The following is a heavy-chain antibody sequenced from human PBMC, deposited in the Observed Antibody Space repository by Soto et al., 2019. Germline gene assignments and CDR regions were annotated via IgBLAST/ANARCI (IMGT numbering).Heavy chain of an antibody. V-gene: IGHV3-30*18. CDR3: AKDGIAVAGFFDY. CDR1: GFTFSSYG. D-gene: IGHD6-19*01. Sequence: PGGSLRLSCAASGFTFSSYGMHWVRQAPGKGLEWVAVISYDGSNKYYADSVKGRFTISRDNSKNTLYLQMNSLRAEDTAVYYCAKDGIAVAGFFDYWGQGTLVTVSS. J-gene: IGHJ4*02. CDR2: ISYDGSNK.